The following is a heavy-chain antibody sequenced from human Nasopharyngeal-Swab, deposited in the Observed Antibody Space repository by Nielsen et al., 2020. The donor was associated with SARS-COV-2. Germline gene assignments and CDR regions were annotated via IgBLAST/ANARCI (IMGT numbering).Heavy chain of an antibody. CDR2: IDPSDSYT. Sequence: ESLKISCKGSGYTFTSYWISWVRQMPGKGLEWMGRIDPSDSYTNYNPSFQGHVTISVDKSISTAYLQWSSLKASDTAMYYCARGRPSSGSSAYYYYGMDVWGQGTTVTVSS. CDR1: GYTFTSYW. V-gene: IGHV5-10-1*01. J-gene: IGHJ6*02. D-gene: IGHD1-26*01. CDR3: ARGRPSSGSSAYYYYGMDV.